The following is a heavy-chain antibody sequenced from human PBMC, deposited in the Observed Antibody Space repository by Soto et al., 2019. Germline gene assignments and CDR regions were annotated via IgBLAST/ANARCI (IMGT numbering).Heavy chain of an antibody. D-gene: IGHD1-1*01. Sequence: PSETLSLTFTVSGASISGFYWSWIRKSAGKGPEWIGRIYATGTTDYNPSLKSRVMMSVDTSKKQFSLKLRSVTAADTAVYYCVRDGTKTLRDWFDPWGQGISVTVSS. CDR1: GASISGFY. J-gene: IGHJ5*02. V-gene: IGHV4-4*07. CDR2: IYATGTT. CDR3: VRDGTKTLRDWFDP.